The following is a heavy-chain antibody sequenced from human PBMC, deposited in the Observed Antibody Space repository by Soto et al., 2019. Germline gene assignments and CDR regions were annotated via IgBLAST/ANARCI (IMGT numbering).Heavy chain of an antibody. V-gene: IGHV4-59*01. CDR1: GGSISSYY. J-gene: IGHJ6*02. Sequence: SETLSLTCTVSGGSISSYYWSWIRQPPGKGLEWIGYIYYSGSTNYNPSLKSRVTISVDTSKNQFSLKLSSVTAADTAVYYCARAETDTIFGMYYGMDVWGQGTTVTVSS. D-gene: IGHD3-3*01. CDR2: IYYSGST. CDR3: ARAETDTIFGMYYGMDV.